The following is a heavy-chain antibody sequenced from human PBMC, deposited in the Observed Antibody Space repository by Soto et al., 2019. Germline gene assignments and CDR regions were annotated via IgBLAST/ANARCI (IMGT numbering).Heavy chain of an antibody. CDR2: ISGSGGST. Sequence: EVQLLESGGGLVQPGGSLRLSCAASGFTFSSYAMSWVRQAPGKGLEWVSAISGSGGSTYYADSVKGRFTISRDNSKNTLYLQMNSLRAEDTAVYYCAKDLAESGLRPEYFDLWGRGTLVTVSS. V-gene: IGHV3-23*01. D-gene: IGHD4-17*01. CDR3: AKDLAESGLRPEYFDL. CDR1: GFTFSSYA. J-gene: IGHJ2*01.